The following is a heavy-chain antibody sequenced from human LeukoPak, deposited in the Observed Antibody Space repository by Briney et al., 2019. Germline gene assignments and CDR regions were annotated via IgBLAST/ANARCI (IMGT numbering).Heavy chain of an antibody. Sequence: GGSLRLSCAASGFTFSDYYMSWIRQAPGKGLEWGSYISSSGSTIYYADSLKGRFTISRDNAKNSLYLQMNSLRAEDTAVYYCARAAYYYDSSGYRPWGQGTLVTVSS. CDR3: ARAAYYYDSSGYRP. CDR1: GFTFSDYY. CDR2: ISSSGSTI. V-gene: IGHV3-11*01. D-gene: IGHD3-22*01. J-gene: IGHJ5*02.